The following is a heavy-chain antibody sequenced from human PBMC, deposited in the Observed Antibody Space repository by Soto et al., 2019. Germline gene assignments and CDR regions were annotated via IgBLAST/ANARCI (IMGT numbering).Heavy chain of an antibody. CDR1: GFSFSHYA. Sequence: EVQLVESGGGLVQPGGSLRLSCSASGFSFSHYAMHWVRQAPGKGLEYVSEISSNGGNTYYADSVKGSFTISRDNSKNTLYLQMRSLRAEDTAVYYCVKVWGGYYFDYWGQGTLVTVSS. CDR2: ISSNGGNT. V-gene: IGHV3-64D*08. CDR3: VKVWGGYYFDY. J-gene: IGHJ4*02. D-gene: IGHD7-27*01.